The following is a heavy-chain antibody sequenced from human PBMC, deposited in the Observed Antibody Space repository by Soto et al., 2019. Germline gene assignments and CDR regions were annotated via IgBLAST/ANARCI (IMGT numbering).Heavy chain of an antibody. V-gene: IGHV5-51*01. CDR2: IYPGDSDT. J-gene: IGHJ6*02. D-gene: IGHD6-13*01. Sequence: HGESLKISCKGSGYSFTSYWIGWVRQMPGKGLEWMGIIYPGDSDTRYSPSLQGQVTTSADKSISTAYLQWSSLKASDTAMYYCARTSAAGKYYYGMDVWGQGTTVTVSS. CDR1: GYSFTSYW. CDR3: ARTSAAGKYYYGMDV.